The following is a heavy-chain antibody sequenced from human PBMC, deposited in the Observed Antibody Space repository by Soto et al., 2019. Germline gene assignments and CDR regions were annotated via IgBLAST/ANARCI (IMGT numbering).Heavy chain of an antibody. CDR3: ARGCCSGGRSYYYYGMDV. V-gene: IGHV3-48*01. D-gene: IGHD2-15*01. CDR2: ISSSSSTI. J-gene: IGHJ6*02. CDR1: GFIFSSYS. Sequence: PGGSLRLSCAASGFIFSSYSMYWVRQAPGKGPEGVSFISSSSSTIYYADSVKGRFTISRDNAKNSLYLQMNSLRAEDTAVYYCARGCCSGGRSYYYYGMDVWGQGTTVTVSS.